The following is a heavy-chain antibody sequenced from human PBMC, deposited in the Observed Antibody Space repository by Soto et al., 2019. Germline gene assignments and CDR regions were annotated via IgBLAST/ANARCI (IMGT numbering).Heavy chain of an antibody. Sequence: EVQLVESGGGLVKPGGSLRLSCAASGFTFSSYSMNWVRQAPGKGLEWVSSISSSSSYIYYADSVKGRFTISRDNAKNSLYLQMNSLRAEDTAVYYSASGPSGWYMGDYCYYYMDVWGKGTTVTVSS. CDR3: ASGPSGWYMGDYCYYYMDV. J-gene: IGHJ6*03. CDR2: ISSSSSYI. CDR1: GFTFSSYS. V-gene: IGHV3-21*01. D-gene: IGHD6-19*01.